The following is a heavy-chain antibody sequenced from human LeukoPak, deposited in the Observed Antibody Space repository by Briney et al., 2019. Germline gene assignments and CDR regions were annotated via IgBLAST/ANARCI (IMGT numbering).Heavy chain of an antibody. CDR1: GFTFSSYA. D-gene: IGHD3-10*01. CDR2: ISGSGYST. Sequence: PGGSLRLSCAASGFTFSSYAMSWVRQAPGKGLEWVSVISGSGYSTYYADSVKGRFTISRDNSKNTLYLQMNSLRAEDTAVYYCAKVFRGSGSYYNPLGYWGQGTLVTVSS. V-gene: IGHV3-23*01. J-gene: IGHJ4*02. CDR3: AKVFRGSGSYYNPLGY.